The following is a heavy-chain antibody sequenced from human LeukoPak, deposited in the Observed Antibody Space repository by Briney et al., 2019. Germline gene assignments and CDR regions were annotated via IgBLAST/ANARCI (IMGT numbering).Heavy chain of an antibody. CDR3: AREPYSSLAFDI. CDR1: GFTFSSYW. CDR2: INSDGTSS. Sequence: GGSLRLSCAASGFTFSSYWMHRVRQAPGKGLLWVSRINSDGTSSTYADSVKGRFTISRDNAENTLYLQINSLRDEDTAVYFCAREPYSSLAFDIWGQGTMVTVSS. V-gene: IGHV3-74*01. J-gene: IGHJ3*02. D-gene: IGHD5-18*01.